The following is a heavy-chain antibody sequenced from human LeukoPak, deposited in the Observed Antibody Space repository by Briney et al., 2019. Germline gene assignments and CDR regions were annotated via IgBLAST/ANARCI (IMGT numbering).Heavy chain of an antibody. CDR3: GRLFDS. Sequence: SETLSLTCTVSGGAIISDNFYWGWVRQPPGKGLEWVGSINYSGTTYYNPSLRSRLSISVDTLRTQFFLRLNSVTAADTAVYYCGRLFDSWGQGILVTVSS. CDR1: GGAIISDNFY. CDR2: INYSGTT. J-gene: IGHJ4*02. V-gene: IGHV4-39*01.